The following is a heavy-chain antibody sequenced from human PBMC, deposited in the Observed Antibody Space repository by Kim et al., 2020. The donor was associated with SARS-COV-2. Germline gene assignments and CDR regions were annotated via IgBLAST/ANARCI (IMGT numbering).Heavy chain of an antibody. Sequence: DNTKVSRKFQGRVTITRDTSASTAYMELTSLRSEDTAIYYCARGSGWAFDYWGQGTLVTVAS. CDR2: DNT. D-gene: IGHD6-19*01. CDR3: ARGSGWAFDY. J-gene: IGHJ4*02. V-gene: IGHV1-3*01.